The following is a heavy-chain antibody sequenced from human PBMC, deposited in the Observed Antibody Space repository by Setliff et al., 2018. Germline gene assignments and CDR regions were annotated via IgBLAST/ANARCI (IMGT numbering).Heavy chain of an antibody. J-gene: IGHJ3*02. Sequence: PGGSLRLSCAASGFTFSSYSMNWVRQAPGKGLEWVSYISSSSSTIYYADSVKGRFTISRDNAKNSLYLQMNSLRAEDTAVYYCARDSGPQWLGYDAFDIWGQGTMVTVSS. V-gene: IGHV3-48*01. CDR3: ARDSGPQWLGYDAFDI. D-gene: IGHD3-22*01. CDR2: ISSSSSTI. CDR1: GFTFSSYS.